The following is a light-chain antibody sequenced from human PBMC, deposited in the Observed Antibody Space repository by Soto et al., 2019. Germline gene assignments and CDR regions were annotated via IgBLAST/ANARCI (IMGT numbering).Light chain of an antibody. CDR2: DAS. J-gene: IGKJ5*01. V-gene: IGKV3-11*01. CDR1: QSVKTF. CDR3: SNWPPIT. Sequence: EIVLTQSPATLSLSPGERATPSCRASQSVKTFLVCYQQRPGQAPRLLIHDASHRAAGIPARFSGSGFGTDFTLTISSLEPEDAAVYYCSNWPPITFGQGTRLEIK.